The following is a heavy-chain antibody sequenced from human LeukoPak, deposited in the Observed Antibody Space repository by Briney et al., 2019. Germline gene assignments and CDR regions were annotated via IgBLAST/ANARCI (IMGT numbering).Heavy chain of an antibody. V-gene: IGHV4-59*01. J-gene: IGHJ5*02. D-gene: IGHD1-1*01. CDR1: GGSISSYY. CDR2: IYYSGST. CDR3: ARHGTTGTNLNWFDP. Sequence: SETLSLTCTVSGGSISSYYWSWIRQPPGKGLEWIGYIYYSGSTNYNPSLKSRVSISIDTSKSQFSLRVSSVTAADTAVYYCARHGTTGTNLNWFDPWGQGTLVTVSS.